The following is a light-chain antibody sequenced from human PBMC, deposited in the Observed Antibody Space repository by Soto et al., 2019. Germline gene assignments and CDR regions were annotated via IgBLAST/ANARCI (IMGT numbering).Light chain of an antibody. CDR1: QSVGSY. CDR2: DAS. V-gene: IGKV3-11*01. Sequence: EIVLTQSPATLSLSPGERATLSCRASQSVGSYLAWYQQKPGQAPRLLIYDASNTATGIPARFSGSGSGTDFTLTIRSLEPEDFAVYFCQQRSNWLTFGGGTKVEIK. CDR3: QQRSNWLT. J-gene: IGKJ4*01.